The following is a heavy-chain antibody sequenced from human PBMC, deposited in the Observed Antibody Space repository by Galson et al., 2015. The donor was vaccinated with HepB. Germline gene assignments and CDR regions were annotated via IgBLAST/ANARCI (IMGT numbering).Heavy chain of an antibody. J-gene: IGHJ4*01. D-gene: IGHD1-26*01. Sequence: SVKVSCKASGYTFTAYYMHWVRQAPGQGLEWMGWIGPNSGDTNYAQKFQGRVTMTRDTSISTVYMDLSGLRSDDTAIYYCARDGNFGYWGQGTLVTVSS. CDR2: IGPNSGDT. V-gene: IGHV1-2*02. CDR1: GYTFTAYY. CDR3: ARDGNFGY.